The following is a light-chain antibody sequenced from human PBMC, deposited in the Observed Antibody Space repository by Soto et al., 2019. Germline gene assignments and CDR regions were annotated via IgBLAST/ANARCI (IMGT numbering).Light chain of an antibody. CDR2: AND. CDR3: AAWDDSLNGYV. J-gene: IGLJ1*01. Sequence: QSVLTQPPSASGTPGQRVTISCSGSSSNIAPNTVNWYQHLPGAAPQLLIFANDRRPSGVPDRFSGSRSGTSASLAISGLQSEDEAEYYCAAWDDSLNGYVFGTGTKVTVL. CDR1: SSNIAPNT. V-gene: IGLV1-44*01.